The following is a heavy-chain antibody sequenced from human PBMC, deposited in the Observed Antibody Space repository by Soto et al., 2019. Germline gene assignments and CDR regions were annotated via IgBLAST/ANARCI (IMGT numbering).Heavy chain of an antibody. CDR3: VRLGGFSESDY. D-gene: IGHD5-12*01. CDR1: GFRFSSLW. Sequence: RRLSCVDSGFRFSSLWMHWVRQAPGKGLEWVARIDNDGIGTSYADSVKGRFTISRDNAKNTLYLQMNSLRVEDTAVYYCVRLGGFSESDYWGQGPLVTVSS. CDR2: IDNDGIGT. V-gene: IGHV3-74*01. J-gene: IGHJ4*02.